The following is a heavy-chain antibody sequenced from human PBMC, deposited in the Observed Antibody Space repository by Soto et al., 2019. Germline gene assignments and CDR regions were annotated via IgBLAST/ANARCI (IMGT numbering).Heavy chain of an antibody. CDR2: ISYDGNNK. V-gene: IGHV3-30-3*01. D-gene: IGHD3-10*01. Sequence: QVQLVESGGGVVQPGRSLRLSCAASGFTFNSYAMHWVRQAPGEGLEWMTLISYDGNNKYYADSVRGRFTISRDNSKNTVYLQMNRLRVEDTAVYYCARAISYFYASGSYFDYWGQGTRVTVSS. CDR3: ARAISYFYASGSYFDY. J-gene: IGHJ4*02. CDR1: GFTFNSYA.